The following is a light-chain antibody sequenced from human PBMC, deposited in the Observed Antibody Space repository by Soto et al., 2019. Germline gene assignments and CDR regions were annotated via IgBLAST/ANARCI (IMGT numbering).Light chain of an antibody. V-gene: IGKV1-39*01. J-gene: IGKJ1*01. Sequence: IQLTQSPSSLPAYAGDRVTITCRASQNINDYLNWIQLKPGKAPKLLIYAASSLQSGVPSRFSGSGSGTEFTLTISGLQPDDFATYYCQHCDTSWPFGQGTKVDI. CDR1: QNINDY. CDR3: QHCDTSWP. CDR2: AAS.